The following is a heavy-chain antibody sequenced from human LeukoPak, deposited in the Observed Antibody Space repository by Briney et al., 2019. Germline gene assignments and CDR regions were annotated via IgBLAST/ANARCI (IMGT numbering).Heavy chain of an antibody. CDR1: GGSISSGSYY. Sequence: SETLSLTCTVSGGSISSGSYYWSWIRQPTGKGLEWIGRIYTSGSTNYNPSLKSRVTISVDTSKNQFSLKLSSVTAAATAVYYCARGYYDYVWGSYRPPDYWGQGTLVTVSS. J-gene: IGHJ4*02. CDR3: ARGYYDYVWGSYRPPDY. CDR2: IYTSGST. V-gene: IGHV4-61*02. D-gene: IGHD3-16*02.